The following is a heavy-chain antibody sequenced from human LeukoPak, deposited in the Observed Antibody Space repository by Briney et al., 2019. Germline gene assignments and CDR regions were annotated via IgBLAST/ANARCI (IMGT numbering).Heavy chain of an antibody. CDR3: TRLLISGSGSNDAFDI. CDR1: GFTFSGSA. Sequence: GGSLELSCAASGFTFSGSAMHWVRQASGKGLEWVGRIRSKANSYATAYAASVKGRFTISRDDSKNTAYLQMNSLKTEDTAVYYCTRLLISGSGSNDAFDIWGQGTMVTVSS. J-gene: IGHJ3*02. V-gene: IGHV3-73*01. D-gene: IGHD6-19*01. CDR2: IRSKANSYAT.